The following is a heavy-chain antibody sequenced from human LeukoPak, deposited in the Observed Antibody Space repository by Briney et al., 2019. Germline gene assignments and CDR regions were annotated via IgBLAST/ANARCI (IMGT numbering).Heavy chain of an antibody. V-gene: IGHV1-18*01. CDR2: ISAYNGNT. CDR1: GYTFTSYG. J-gene: IGHJ4*02. CDR3: ARVSVMTILAEYDSSGTFDY. D-gene: IGHD3-22*01. Sequence: ASVKVSCKASGYTFTSYGISWVRQAPGQGLEWMGWISAYNGNTNYAQKLQGRVTMTTDTSTITAYMELSRLRSDDTAVYYCARVSVMTILAEYDSSGTFDYWGQGTLVTVSS.